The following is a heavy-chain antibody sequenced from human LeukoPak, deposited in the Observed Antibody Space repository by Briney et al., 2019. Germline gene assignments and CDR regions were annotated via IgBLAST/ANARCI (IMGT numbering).Heavy chain of an antibody. CDR1: GGSISIYR. CDR3: ARGRRSSSGWYRFAFDP. J-gene: IGHJ5*02. D-gene: IGHD6-19*01. V-gene: IGHV4-4*07. CDR2: IDTSGNT. Sequence: SETLSLTCTLSGGSISIYRWSWIRQPAGKGLEWMGRIDTSGNTNYNPSLNGRVTMSVDTSKTQFYLNLRSVTAADTAVYYCARGRRSSSGWYRFAFDPWGQGTLVTVSS.